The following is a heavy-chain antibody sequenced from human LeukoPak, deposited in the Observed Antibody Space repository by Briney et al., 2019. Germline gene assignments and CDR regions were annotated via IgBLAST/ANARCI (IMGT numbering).Heavy chain of an antibody. CDR2: ISYDGSNK. Sequence: SGGSLRLSCAASGFTFSSYAMHWVRQAPGKGLEWVAVISYDGSNKYYADSVKGRFTISRDNSKNTLYLQMNSLRAEDTAVYYCARDFFDGYFYGMDVWGQGTTVTVSS. CDR3: ARDFFDGYFYGMDV. D-gene: IGHD3-3*01. J-gene: IGHJ6*02. V-gene: IGHV3-30-3*01. CDR1: GFTFSSYA.